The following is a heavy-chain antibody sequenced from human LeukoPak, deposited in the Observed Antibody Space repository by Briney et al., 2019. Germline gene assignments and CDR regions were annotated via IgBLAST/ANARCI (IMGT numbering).Heavy chain of an antibody. CDR3: ARGDCSSTSCYNIDY. CDR2: INPNSGGT. Sequence: VSVKASCKASGYTFTGYYMHWVRQAPGQGLEWMGRINPNSGGTNYAQKFQGRVTMTRDTSISTAYMELSRLRSDDTAVYYCARGDCSSTSCYNIDYWGQGTLVTVSS. V-gene: IGHV1-2*06. D-gene: IGHD2-2*02. J-gene: IGHJ4*02. CDR1: GYTFTGYY.